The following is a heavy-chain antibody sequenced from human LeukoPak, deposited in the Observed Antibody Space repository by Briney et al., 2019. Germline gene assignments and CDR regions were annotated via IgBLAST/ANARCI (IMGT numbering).Heavy chain of an antibody. Sequence: GGSLRLSCAASGFTFRNYWMSWVRQAPGKGLEWVAVIWSDGTHKYYSDSVKGRFTISRDNSKNTLYLEMNSLRVEDTAVYYCAKSNSESQTTVGNWGQGTLVTVSS. CDR2: IWSDGTHK. CDR1: GFTFRNYW. D-gene: IGHD1-26*01. CDR3: AKSNSESQTTVGN. V-gene: IGHV3-33*06. J-gene: IGHJ4*02.